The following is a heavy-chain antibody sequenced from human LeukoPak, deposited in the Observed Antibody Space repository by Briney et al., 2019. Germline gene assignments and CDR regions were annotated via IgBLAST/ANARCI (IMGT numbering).Heavy chain of an antibody. CDR3: AKSPGPMPASTIYYFDH. V-gene: IGHV3-23*01. CDR2: ISGSGGSP. CDR1: GFTFSIYA. J-gene: IGHJ4*02. D-gene: IGHD5-24*01. Sequence: GGSLRLSCAASGFTFSIYAMSWVRQTPGKGLEWISLISGSGGSPYYADSVLGRFTISRDNSKNTLYLQMNNLRAEDTTVYYCAKSPGPMPASTIYYFDHWGQGALVTVSS.